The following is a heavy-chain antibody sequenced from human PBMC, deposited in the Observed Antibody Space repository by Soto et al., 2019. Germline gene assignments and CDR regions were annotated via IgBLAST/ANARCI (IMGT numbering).Heavy chain of an antibody. J-gene: IGHJ5*02. CDR3: ARSRQTHYNWFDP. Sequence: QVQLVQSGAEVKKPGASVKVSCKASGYTFTSYAMHWVRQAPGQRLEWMGWINAGNGNTKYSQKFQGRVTITRDTSASTAYMELSSLRSEDTAVYYCARSRQTHYNWFDPWGQGTLVTVSS. CDR1: GYTFTSYA. D-gene: IGHD6-13*01. V-gene: IGHV1-3*01. CDR2: INAGNGNT.